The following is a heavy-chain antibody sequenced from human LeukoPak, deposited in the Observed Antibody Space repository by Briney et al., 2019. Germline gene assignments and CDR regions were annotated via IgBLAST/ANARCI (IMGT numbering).Heavy chain of an antibody. CDR2: IYYSGST. V-gene: IGHV4-39*07. Sequence: SETLSLTCTVSGGSISSSSYYWGWLRQPPGTGLEWLGSIYYSGSTYYNPSLKSRVTISVDTSKNQFSLKLSSVTAAATAVYYCARVQRKRGIVGPTLYYMDVWGKGTTVTVSS. CDR3: ARVQRKRGIVGPTLYYMDV. CDR1: GGSISSSSYY. J-gene: IGHJ6*03. D-gene: IGHD1-26*01.